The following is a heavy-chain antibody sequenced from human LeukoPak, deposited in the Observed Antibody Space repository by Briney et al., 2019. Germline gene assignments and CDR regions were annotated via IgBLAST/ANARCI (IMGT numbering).Heavy chain of an antibody. D-gene: IGHD3-10*01. J-gene: IGHJ5*02. Sequence: SETLSLTCAVYGGSFSGYYWSWIRQPPGKGLEWIGEINHSGSTNYNPSLKSQVTISVDTSKNQFSLKLSSVTAADTAVYYCARGSGYGSGGYYRFDPWGQGTLVTVSS. CDR1: GGSFSGYY. CDR3: ARGSGYGSGGYYRFDP. V-gene: IGHV4-34*01. CDR2: INHSGST.